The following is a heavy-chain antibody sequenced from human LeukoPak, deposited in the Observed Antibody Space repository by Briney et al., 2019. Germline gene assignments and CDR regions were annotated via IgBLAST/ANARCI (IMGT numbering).Heavy chain of an antibody. V-gene: IGHV4-34*01. Sequence: PSETLSLTCAVYGGSFSGYYWSWIRQPPGNGLEWIGEINHSGSPNYHPSLKSRVPISVDTPKNQFSLNLSSVSAADTAVYYCASENDYTLNFDYWGQGTLVTVSS. CDR1: GGSFSGYY. CDR3: ASENDYTLNFDY. D-gene: IGHD4-4*01. J-gene: IGHJ4*02. CDR2: INHSGSP.